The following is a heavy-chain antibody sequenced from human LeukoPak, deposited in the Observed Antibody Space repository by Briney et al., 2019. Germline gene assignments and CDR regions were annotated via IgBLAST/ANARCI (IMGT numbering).Heavy chain of an antibody. V-gene: IGHV4-59*01. D-gene: IGHD6-13*01. CDR2: IYYSGST. CDR1: GGSISSYY. J-gene: IGHJ4*02. CDR3: ARGIAAAGTGGY. Sequence: SETLSLTCTVSGGSISSYYWSWIRQPPGKGLEWIGYIYYSGSTNYNPSLKSRGTISVDTSKNQFSLKLSSVTAADTAVYYCARGIAAAGTGGYWGQGTLVTVSS.